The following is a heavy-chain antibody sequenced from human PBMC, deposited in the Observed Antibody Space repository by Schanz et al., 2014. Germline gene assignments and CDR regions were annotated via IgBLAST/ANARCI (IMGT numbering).Heavy chain of an antibody. CDR3: ASDGSGRYTGFDY. D-gene: IGHD1-26*01. Sequence: QVQLVQSGAEVKKPGASVKVSCKASGYTFISYFIHWVRQAPGQGLEWMGIINPTGGSTSYAQRFQGRVTVTRDTSISTAYMELWRLGSEDTAMYYCASDGSGRYTGFDYWGQGTLVTVSS. CDR2: INPTGGST. J-gene: IGHJ4*02. CDR1: GYTFISYF. V-gene: IGHV1-46*03.